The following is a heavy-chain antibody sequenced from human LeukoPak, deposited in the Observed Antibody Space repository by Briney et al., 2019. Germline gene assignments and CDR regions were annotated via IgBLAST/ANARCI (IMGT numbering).Heavy chain of an antibody. D-gene: IGHD3-22*01. Sequence: GGSLRLSCAASGFTFSDYNMNWVRQAPGKGLEWASYISSGSSTIDYADSVKGRFTISRDNSKNTLYLQMNSLRAEDTAVYYCAKDRGITMIDYGMDVWGQGTTVTVSS. CDR3: AKDRGITMIDYGMDV. J-gene: IGHJ6*02. CDR2: ISSGSSTI. CDR1: GFTFSDYN. V-gene: IGHV3-48*01.